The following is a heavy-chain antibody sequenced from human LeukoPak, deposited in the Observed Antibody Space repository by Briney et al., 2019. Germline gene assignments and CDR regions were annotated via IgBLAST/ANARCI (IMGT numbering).Heavy chain of an antibody. Sequence: GGSLRLSCAASGFTFSSYAMHWVRQAPGKGLEWVAVISYDGSNKYYADSVKGRFTISRDNSKNTLYLQMNSLRAEDTAVYYCAKSEVGKCYFDYWGQGTLVTVSS. CDR2: ISYDGSNK. CDR3: AKSEVGKCYFDY. CDR1: GFTFSSYA. V-gene: IGHV3-30-3*02. J-gene: IGHJ4*02.